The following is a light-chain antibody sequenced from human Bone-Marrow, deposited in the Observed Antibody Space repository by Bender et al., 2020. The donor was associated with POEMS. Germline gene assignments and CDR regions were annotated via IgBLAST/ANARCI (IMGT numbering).Light chain of an antibody. CDR1: SGDIGNYNL. J-gene: IGLJ2*01. CDR3: CSHAGSDTYVV. CDR2: EGS. V-gene: IGLV2-23*01. Sequence: QSALSQPASVSGSPGQSITISCTGTSGDIGNYNLVSWFQHHPGKVPKLMIYEGSRRPSGVSNRFSGSKSGNTASLTISGLQAEDEADYYCCSHAGSDTYVVFGGGTKLTAL.